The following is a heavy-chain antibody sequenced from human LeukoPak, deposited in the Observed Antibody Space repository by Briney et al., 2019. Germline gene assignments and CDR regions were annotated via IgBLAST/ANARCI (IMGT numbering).Heavy chain of an antibody. CDR2: IYGDGSFT. CDR3: AKGILPYVVTAINGMDV. CDR1: GFTFSNFW. Sequence: GGSLRLSCAASGFTFSNFWMHWVRQAPGKGLVWVALIYGDGSFTRYADSVKGRFTISRDNAKNTVYLQMNSLRAEDTAVYYCAKGILPYVVTAINGMDVWGQGTTVTVSS. V-gene: IGHV3-74*01. J-gene: IGHJ6*02. D-gene: IGHD2-21*02.